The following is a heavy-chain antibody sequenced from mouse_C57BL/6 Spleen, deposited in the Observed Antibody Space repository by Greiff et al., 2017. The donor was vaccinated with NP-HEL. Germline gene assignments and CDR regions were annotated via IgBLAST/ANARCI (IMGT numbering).Heavy chain of an antibody. CDR1: GFTFSSYG. CDR3: ARPGTGTLDY. D-gene: IGHD3-3*01. J-gene: IGHJ2*01. CDR2: ISSGGSYT. Sequence: EVKVVESGGDLVKPGGSLKLSCAASGFTFSSYGMSWVRQTPDKRLEWVATISSGGSYTYYPDSVKGRFTISRDNAKNTLYLQMSSLKSEDTAMYYCARPGTGTLDYWGQGTTLTVSS. V-gene: IGHV5-6*01.